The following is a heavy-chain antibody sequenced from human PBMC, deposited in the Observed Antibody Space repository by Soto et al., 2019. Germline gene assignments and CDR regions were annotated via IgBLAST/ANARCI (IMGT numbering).Heavy chain of an antibody. V-gene: IGHV1-58*01. Sequence: SVKVSCKASGFTFTSSAVQWVRQARGQRLEWIGWIVVGSGNTNYAQKFQERATITRDMSTSTAYMELSSLRSEDTAVYYCAAAVSSSSDHHYYYYGMDVWGQGTTVTVSS. CDR3: AAAVSSSSDHHYYYYGMDV. CDR1: GFTFTSSA. J-gene: IGHJ6*02. D-gene: IGHD6-6*01. CDR2: IVVGSGNT.